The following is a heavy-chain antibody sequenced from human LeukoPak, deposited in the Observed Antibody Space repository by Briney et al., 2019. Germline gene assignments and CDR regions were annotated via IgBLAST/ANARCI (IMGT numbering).Heavy chain of an antibody. Sequence: PGGSLRLSCAASGFTVSTNYMSWVRQAPGKGLEWVSVIQSGGNTHYADSVKGRFTISRDDSKNTLYLQMNSLRAEDTAVYYCARVNCYYDCWGQGTLVTVSS. V-gene: IGHV3-66*01. CDR2: IQSGGNT. CDR1: GFTVSTNY. CDR3: ARVNCYYDC. J-gene: IGHJ4*02. D-gene: IGHD1-20*01.